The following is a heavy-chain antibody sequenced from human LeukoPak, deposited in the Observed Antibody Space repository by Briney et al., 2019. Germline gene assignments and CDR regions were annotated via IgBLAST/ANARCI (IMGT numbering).Heavy chain of an antibody. V-gene: IGHV3-7*03. CDR1: AFIFSGHW. CDR3: ARDSQPGIAVAGNWFDP. D-gene: IGHD6-19*01. Sequence: GGSLRLSCEGSAFIFSGHWMNWVRQAPGKGLEWVANIKQDGSEKYYVDSVKGRFTISRDNAKNSLYLQMNSLRAEDTAVYYCARDSQPGIAVAGNWFDPWGQGTLVTVSS. CDR2: IKQDGSEK. J-gene: IGHJ5*02.